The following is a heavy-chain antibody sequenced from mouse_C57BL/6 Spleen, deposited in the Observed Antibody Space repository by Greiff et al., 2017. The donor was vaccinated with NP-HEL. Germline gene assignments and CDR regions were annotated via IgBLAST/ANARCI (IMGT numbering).Heavy chain of an antibody. CDR2: IDPSDSYT. D-gene: IGHD2-2*01. V-gene: IGHV1-50*01. CDR1: GYTFTSYW. CDR3: ARSMVKGVFAY. J-gene: IGHJ3*01. Sequence: VQLQQPGAELVKPGASVKLSCKASGYTFTSYWMQWVKQRPGQGLEWIGEIDPSDSYTNYDQKFKGKATLTVDTSSSTAYMQLSSLTSEDSAVYYCARSMVKGVFAYWGQGTLVTVSA.